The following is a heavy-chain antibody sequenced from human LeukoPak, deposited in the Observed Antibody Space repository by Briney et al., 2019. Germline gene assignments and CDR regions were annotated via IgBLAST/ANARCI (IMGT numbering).Heavy chain of an antibody. CDR2: IIPIFGTA. V-gene: IGHV1-69*13. CDR3: ARDGATGRRVFVY. J-gene: IGHJ4*02. CDR1: GYTFTSYA. D-gene: IGHD3-16*01. Sequence: SVKVSCKASGYTFTSYAMHWVRQAPGQRLEWMGGIIPIFGTANYAQKFQGRVTITADESTSTAYMELSSLRSEDTAVYYCARDGATGRRVFVYWGQGTLVTVSS.